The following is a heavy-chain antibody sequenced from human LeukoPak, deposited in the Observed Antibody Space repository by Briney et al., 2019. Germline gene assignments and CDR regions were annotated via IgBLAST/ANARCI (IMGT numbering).Heavy chain of an antibody. CDR2: IDWDDDK. V-gene: IGHV2-70*04. J-gene: IGHJ4*02. CDR3: ARTLIAVAEPFDY. CDR1: GFSLSTSGMR. Sequence: SGPTLVNPIQTLTLTCTFSGFSLSTSGMRVSWIRQPPGKALAWLARIDWDDDKFYSTSLKTRLTISKDTSNNQVVLTMTNMDPVDTATYNCARTLIAVAEPFDYRGQGNLVTVSS. D-gene: IGHD6-19*01.